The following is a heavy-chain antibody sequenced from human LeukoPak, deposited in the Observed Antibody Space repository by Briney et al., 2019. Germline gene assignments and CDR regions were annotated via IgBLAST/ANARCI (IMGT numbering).Heavy chain of an antibody. Sequence: PGESLRLSCAASGFTFSGYWMTWVRQAPGKGLEWVANINQDGTEKYYVDSVKGRFTISRDNAKNSLYLQMNSPRAEDTAVYYCTRFDYGNYKGGFDLWGQGTLVTVPS. CDR2: INQDGTEK. CDR1: GFTFSGYW. CDR3: TRFDYGNYKGGFDL. D-gene: IGHD4-11*01. V-gene: IGHV3-7*04. J-gene: IGHJ5*02.